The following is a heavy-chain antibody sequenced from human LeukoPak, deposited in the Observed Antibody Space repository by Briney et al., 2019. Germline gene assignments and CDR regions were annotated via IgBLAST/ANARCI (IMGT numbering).Heavy chain of an antibody. J-gene: IGHJ4*02. CDR2: IYYSGST. V-gene: IGHV4-39*01. Sequence: PSETLSPTCTVSGGSISSSSYYWGWIRQPPGKGLEWIGSIYYSGSTYYNPSLKSRVTISVDTSKNQFSLKLSSVTAADTAVYYCARRGASKYYYDSSGYYYDWGQGTLVTVSS. CDR1: GGSISSSSYY. D-gene: IGHD3-22*01. CDR3: ARRGASKYYYDSSGYYYD.